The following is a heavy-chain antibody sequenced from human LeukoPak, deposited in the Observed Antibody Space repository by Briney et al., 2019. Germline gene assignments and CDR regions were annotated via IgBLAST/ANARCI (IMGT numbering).Heavy chain of an antibody. CDR1: GGSISSYY. D-gene: IGHD4-23*01. V-gene: IGHV4-59*01. Sequence: SETLSLTCTVSGGSISSYYWSWIRQPPGKGLEWIGYIYYSGSTNYNPSLKSRVTISVDTSKNQFSLKLSSVTAADTAVYYCARDGAVVTPLDYYYGMDVWGQGTTVTVSS. J-gene: IGHJ6*02. CDR2: IYYSGST. CDR3: ARDGAVVTPLDYYYGMDV.